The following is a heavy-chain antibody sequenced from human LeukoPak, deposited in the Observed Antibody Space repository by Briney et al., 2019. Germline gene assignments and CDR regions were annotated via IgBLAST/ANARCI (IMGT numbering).Heavy chain of an antibody. Sequence: GGSLRLSCAASGFTFSSYAMSWVRQAPGKGLEWVSAISGSGGSTYYADSVKGRFTISRGNSKNTPYLQMNSLRAEDTAVYYCAKVAGLEWLLSPNYYYYYMDVWGKGTTVTVSS. CDR1: GFTFSSYA. D-gene: IGHD3-3*01. V-gene: IGHV3-23*01. CDR3: AKVAGLEWLLSPNYYYYYMDV. CDR2: ISGSGGST. J-gene: IGHJ6*03.